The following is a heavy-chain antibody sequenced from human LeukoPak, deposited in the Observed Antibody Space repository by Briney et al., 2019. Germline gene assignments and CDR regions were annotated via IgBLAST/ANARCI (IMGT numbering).Heavy chain of an antibody. CDR3: ARAWDIVVVPAASRPFDY. Sequence: PGGSLRLSCAASGFTLSSYTMNWVRQPPGKGLEWVSNIGTSTTTIYYADSVKGRFTISRDNAKNSLYLQMNSLRAEDTAVYYCARAWDIVVVPAASRPFDYWGQGTLVTVSS. V-gene: IGHV3-48*01. D-gene: IGHD2-2*01. CDR2: IGTSTTTI. CDR1: GFTLSSYT. J-gene: IGHJ4*02.